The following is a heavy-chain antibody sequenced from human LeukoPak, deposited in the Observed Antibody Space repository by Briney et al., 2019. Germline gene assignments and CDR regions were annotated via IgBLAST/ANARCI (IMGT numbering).Heavy chain of an antibody. Sequence: GESLKISCKGPGYSFTSYWISWVRQMPGKGLEWMGRIDPSDSSTNFSPSFQGHVTISVDKSISTAYLQWSSLKASDTAIYYCARRASPADYWGQGTLVTVSS. J-gene: IGHJ4*02. CDR2: IDPSDSST. V-gene: IGHV5-10-1*01. CDR3: ARRASPADY. CDR1: GYSFTSYW.